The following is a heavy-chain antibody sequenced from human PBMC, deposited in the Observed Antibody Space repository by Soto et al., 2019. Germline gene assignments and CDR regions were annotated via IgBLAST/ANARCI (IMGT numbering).Heavy chain of an antibody. CDR1: GGSISSSNW. V-gene: IGHV4-4*02. D-gene: IGHD2-15*01. CDR3: ARVSNGSGGHYYFDY. Sequence: QVQLQESGPGLVKPSGTLSLTCAVSGGSISSSNWWSWVRQRPGKGLEWFGEIYHSWSTHYNPSLNSRVTISVDKSTYQVSLNLSAVTAADTAVYYCARVSNGSGGHYYFDYWGQGTLVIFSS. J-gene: IGHJ4*02. CDR2: IYHSWST.